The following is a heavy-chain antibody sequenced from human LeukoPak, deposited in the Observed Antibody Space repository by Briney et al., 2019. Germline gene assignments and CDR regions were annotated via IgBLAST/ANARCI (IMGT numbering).Heavy chain of an antibody. CDR3: AKDISELGELSPDV. D-gene: IGHD3-10*01. Sequence: GGPLRLSCAASGFTFDDYAMHWVRQAPGKGLEWVSGISWNSGSMGYADSVKGRFTISRDNAKNSLYLQMNSLRAEDTALYYCAKDISELGELSPDVWGKGTTVTVSS. CDR1: GFTFDDYA. CDR2: ISWNSGSM. V-gene: IGHV3-9*01. J-gene: IGHJ6*04.